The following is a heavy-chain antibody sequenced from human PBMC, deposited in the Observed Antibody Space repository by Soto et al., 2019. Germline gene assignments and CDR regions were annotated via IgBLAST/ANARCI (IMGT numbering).Heavy chain of an antibody. CDR2: MNPNSGNT. Sequence: ASVKVSCKASGYTFTSYDINWVRQATGQGLEWMGWMNPNSGNTGYAEEFQGRVTITRNTSISTAYMELRRLRSEDTAGAYCGRGDTAIVGLGAFDIWGQGTMVTVSS. J-gene: IGHJ3*02. CDR1: GYTFTSYD. V-gene: IGHV1-8*01. D-gene: IGHD5-18*01. CDR3: GRGDTAIVGLGAFDI.